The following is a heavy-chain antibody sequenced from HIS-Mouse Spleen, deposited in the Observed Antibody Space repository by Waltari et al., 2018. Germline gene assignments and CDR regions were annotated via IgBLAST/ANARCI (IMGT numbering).Heavy chain of an antibody. Sequence: QLQLQESGPGLVKPSETLSLTCTVSGGSISSSSYYLGWIRQPPGKGLEWIGSIYYSGSTYYNPSLKSRVTISVDTSKNQFSLKLSSVTAADTAVYYCARDREWELLSAFDIWGQGTMVTVSS. CDR3: ARDREWELLSAFDI. J-gene: IGHJ3*02. CDR2: IYYSGST. CDR1: GGSISSSSYY. D-gene: IGHD1-26*01. V-gene: IGHV4-39*07.